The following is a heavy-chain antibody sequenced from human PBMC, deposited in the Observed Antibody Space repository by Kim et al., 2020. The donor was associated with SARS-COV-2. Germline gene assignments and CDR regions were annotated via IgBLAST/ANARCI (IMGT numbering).Heavy chain of an antibody. V-gene: IGHV1-24*01. D-gene: IGHD3-3*01. CDR3: ATATIFGVVSWFDP. CDR2: FDPEDGET. CDR1: GYTLTELS. J-gene: IGHJ5*02. Sequence: DSVKVSCKVSGYTLTELSMHWVRQAPGKGLEWMGGFDPEDGETIYAQKFQGRVTMTEDTSTDTAYMELSSLRSEDTAVYYCATATIFGVVSWFDPWGQGTLVTVSS.